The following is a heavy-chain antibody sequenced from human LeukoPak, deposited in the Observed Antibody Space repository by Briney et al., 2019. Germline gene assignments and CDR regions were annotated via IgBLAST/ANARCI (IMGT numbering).Heavy chain of an antibody. D-gene: IGHD2-15*01. Sequence: GGSLRLSCAASGFTFSGFAMRWVRQAPGKGLEWVAFIRYDGSNKYYADSVKGRFTISRDNSKNTLYLQMNSLRAEDTAVYYCAKGRGDMWGQGTLVTVSS. CDR3: AKGRGDM. CDR2: IRYDGSNK. V-gene: IGHV3-30*02. J-gene: IGHJ4*02. CDR1: GFTFSGFA.